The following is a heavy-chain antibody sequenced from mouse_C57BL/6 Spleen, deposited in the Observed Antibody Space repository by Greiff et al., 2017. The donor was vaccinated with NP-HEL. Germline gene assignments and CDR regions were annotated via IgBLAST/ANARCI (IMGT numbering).Heavy chain of an antibody. D-gene: IGHD2-12*01. V-gene: IGHV1-22*01. J-gene: IGHJ4*01. CDR3: ARADYSSYAMDY. CDR2: INPNNGGT. CDR1: GYTFTDYN. Sequence: EVQLQQSGPELVKPGASVKMSCKASGYTFTDYNMNWVKQSHGKSLEWIGYINPNNGGTSYNQKFKGKATLTGNKSSSTAYMELRSLTSEDAAVYYCARADYSSYAMDYLSQGTSVTVSS.